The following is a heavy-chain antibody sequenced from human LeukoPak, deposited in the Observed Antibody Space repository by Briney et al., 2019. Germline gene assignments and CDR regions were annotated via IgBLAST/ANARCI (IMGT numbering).Heavy chain of an antibody. V-gene: IGHV4-4*07. J-gene: IGHJ4*02. CDR1: GGSINSYY. D-gene: IGHD5-24*01. CDR2: IYTTGST. Sequence: SETLSLTCTVSGGSINSYYWSWIRQPAGKGLEWIGRIYTTGSTNYNPSLTSRVTMSVNTSKNQFSLKLSSVTAADTAVYYCARARWLQSLPDYWGQGTLVTVSS. CDR3: ARARWLQSLPDY.